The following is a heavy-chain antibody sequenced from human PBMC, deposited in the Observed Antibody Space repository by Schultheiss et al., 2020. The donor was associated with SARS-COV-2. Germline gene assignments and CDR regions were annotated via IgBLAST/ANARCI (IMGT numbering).Heavy chain of an antibody. J-gene: IGHJ4*02. Sequence: GGSLRLSCAASGFTFSSYAMHWVRQAPGKGLEWVAVISYDGSNKYYADSVKGRFTISRDNSKNTLYLQMNSLRAEDTAVYYCARDGSETYYYDSSGYYSIYFDYWGQGTLVTVSS. D-gene: IGHD3-22*01. CDR1: GFTFSSYA. CDR3: ARDGSETYYYDSSGYYSIYFDY. V-gene: IGHV3-30*01. CDR2: ISYDGSNK.